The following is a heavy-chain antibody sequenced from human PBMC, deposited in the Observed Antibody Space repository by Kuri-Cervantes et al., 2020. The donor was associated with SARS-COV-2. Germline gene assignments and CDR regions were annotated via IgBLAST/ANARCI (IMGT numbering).Heavy chain of an antibody. CDR3: ARGVVAATANWFDP. CDR2: INHSGST. CDR1: GFTFSSYA. V-gene: IGHV4-34*08. D-gene: IGHD2-15*01. J-gene: IGHJ5*02. Sequence: ESLKISCAASGFTFSSYAMSWIRQPPGKGLEWIGEINHSGSTNYNPSLKSRVTISVDTSKNQFSLKLSSVTAADTAVYYCARGVVAATANWFDPWGQGTLVTVSS.